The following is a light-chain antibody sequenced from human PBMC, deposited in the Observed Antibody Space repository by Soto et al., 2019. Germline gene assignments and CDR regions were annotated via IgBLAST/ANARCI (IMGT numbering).Light chain of an antibody. Sequence: EIVMTQSPATRSVSPGQRATLSCRASQSMSSNLAWYRQKPGQAPRLLIYGASTRATGIPARFSGSGSGTEFTLTISSLQSEDFAVYSCQQYNNWPPRYTFGQGTKLEI. CDR1: QSMSSN. V-gene: IGKV3-15*01. CDR2: GAS. J-gene: IGKJ2*01. CDR3: QQYNNWPPRYT.